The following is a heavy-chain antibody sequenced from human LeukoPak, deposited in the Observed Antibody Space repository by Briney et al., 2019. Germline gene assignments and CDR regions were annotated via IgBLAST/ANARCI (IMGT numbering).Heavy chain of an antibody. J-gene: IGHJ5*02. CDR1: GGSFSGYY. CDR2: INHSGST. V-gene: IGHV4-34*01. D-gene: IGHD3-3*01. CDR3: ARRGLIYDFWSGYPPPPNWFDP. Sequence: PSETLSLTCAVYGGSFSGYYWSWIRQPPGKGLEWIGEINHSGSTNYNPSLKSRVTISVDTSKNQFSLKLSSVTAADTAVFYCARRGLIYDFWSGYPPPPNWFDPWGQGTLVTVCS.